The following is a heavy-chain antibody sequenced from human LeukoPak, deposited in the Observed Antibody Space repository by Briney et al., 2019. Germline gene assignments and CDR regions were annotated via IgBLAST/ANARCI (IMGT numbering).Heavy chain of an antibody. CDR1: GGSISSYY. V-gene: IGHV4-59*01. Sequence: SETLSLTCTVSGGSISSYYWSWIRQPPGKGLEWIGYIYYSGSTNYNPSLKSRVTISVDTSKNQFSLKLSSVTAADTAVYYCARARYDNSGYPFDYWGQGTLVTVSS. J-gene: IGHJ4*02. CDR2: IYYSGST. D-gene: IGHD3-22*01. CDR3: ARARYDNSGYPFDY.